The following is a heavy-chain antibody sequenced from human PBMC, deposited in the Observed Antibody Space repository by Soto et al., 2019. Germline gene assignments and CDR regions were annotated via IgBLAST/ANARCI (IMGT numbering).Heavy chain of an antibody. CDR1: GVTFSSYA. V-gene: IGHV3-23*01. D-gene: IGHD3-3*01. CDR2: ISGSGGST. CDR3: AKQKSYYDFWSGYYYWFDP. Sequence: LRLSCAASGVTFSSYAMSWVRQAPGKGLEWVSAISGSGGSTYYADSVKGRFTISRDNSKNTLYLQMNSLRAEDTAVYYCAKQKSYYDFWSGYYYWFDPWGKGALVKVS. J-gene: IGHJ5*02.